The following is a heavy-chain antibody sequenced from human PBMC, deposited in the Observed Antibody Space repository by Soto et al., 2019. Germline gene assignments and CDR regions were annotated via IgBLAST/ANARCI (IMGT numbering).Heavy chain of an antibody. CDR1: GGSISSGGYY. V-gene: IGHV4-31*03. J-gene: IGHJ5*02. CDR2: IYYSGST. Sequence: SETLSLTCTVSGGSISSGGYYWSWIRQHPGKGLEWIGYIYYSGSTYYNPSLKSRVTISVDTSKNQFSLKLSSVTAADTAVYYCARGGYCSSTSCPTQNNWFDPWGQGTLVTVSS. D-gene: IGHD2-2*01. CDR3: ARGGYCSSTSCPTQNNWFDP.